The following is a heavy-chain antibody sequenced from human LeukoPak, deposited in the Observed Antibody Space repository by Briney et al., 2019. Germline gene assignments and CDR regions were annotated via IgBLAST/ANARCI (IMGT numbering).Heavy chain of an antibody. V-gene: IGHV5-10-1*01. Sequence: GESLRISCTGSGYSFTSYWITWVRQMPGKGLECMGRIDSNDSDTKYSPSFQGHVTISAEKSINTAYLQWSSLKASDTAVYYCALERGYWGIGLDIWGQGTMVTVSS. CDR3: ALERGYWGIGLDI. J-gene: IGHJ3*02. CDR1: GYSFTSYW. CDR2: IDSNDSDT. D-gene: IGHD7-27*01.